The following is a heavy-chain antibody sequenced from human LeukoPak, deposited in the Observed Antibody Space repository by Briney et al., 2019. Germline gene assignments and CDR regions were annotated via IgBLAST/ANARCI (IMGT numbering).Heavy chain of an antibody. CDR3: ARELWFVNAPGSWLDP. D-gene: IGHD3-10*01. Sequence: PSETLSLTCTVSGDSISSGDYSWSWIRQPSGKSLEWIGYIFHTGSSYYNPSLRSRVTISVDRSRNQFSLRLTSVTAADTAVYYCARELWFVNAPGSWLDPWGQGTLVTVSS. CDR2: IFHTGSS. CDR1: GDSISSGDYS. V-gene: IGHV4-30-2*01. J-gene: IGHJ5*02.